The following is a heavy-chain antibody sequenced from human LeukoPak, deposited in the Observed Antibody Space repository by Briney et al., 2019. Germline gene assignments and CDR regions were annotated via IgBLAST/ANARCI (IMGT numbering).Heavy chain of an antibody. D-gene: IGHD1-26*01. CDR1: GYSISSGYY. J-gene: IGHJ4*02. V-gene: IGHV4-38-2*02. CDR2: IYESGST. Sequence: SKTLSLTCTVSGYSISSGYYWGWIRQPPGKGLEWIGSIYESGSTYYNPSLKSRVTMSVDTSRNQFALKLSSVTAADTAVYYRATTTIRLGYWGQGTLVTVSS. CDR3: ATTTIRLGY.